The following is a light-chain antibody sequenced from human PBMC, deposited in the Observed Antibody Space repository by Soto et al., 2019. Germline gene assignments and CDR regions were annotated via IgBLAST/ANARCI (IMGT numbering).Light chain of an antibody. J-gene: IGKJ1*01. CDR2: NAS. CDR1: QSVSSSY. V-gene: IGKV3-20*01. Sequence: EIVLTQSPGTLSLSPGERATLSCRASQSVSSSYLAWYQQKPGQAPRLLIYNASNRATGIPDRFSGRGSGEDFTLTISRLEPEDFAGYYCQQYGSSPKTFGQGTKVEIK. CDR3: QQYGSSPKT.